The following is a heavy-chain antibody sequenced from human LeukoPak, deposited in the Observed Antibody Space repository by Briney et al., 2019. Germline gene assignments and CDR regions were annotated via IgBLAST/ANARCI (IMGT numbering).Heavy chain of an antibody. J-gene: IGHJ6*03. V-gene: IGHV3-21*01. CDR1: GFTFSSYS. D-gene: IGHD4-17*01. CDR3: ASARYGDSYMDV. CDR2: ISSSSSYI. Sequence: GGSPRLSCAASGFTFSSYSMNWVRQAPGKGLEWVSSISSSSSYIYYADSVKGRFTISRDNAENSLYLQMNSLRAEDTAVYYCASARYGDSYMDVWGKGTTVTVSS.